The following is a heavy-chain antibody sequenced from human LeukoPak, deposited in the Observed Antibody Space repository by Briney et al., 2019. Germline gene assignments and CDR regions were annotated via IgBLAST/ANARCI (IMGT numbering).Heavy chain of an antibody. J-gene: IGHJ6*02. D-gene: IGHD2-15*01. CDR3: TRHIDRYCSGAGCYLYYYYGLDV. Sequence: GGSLRLSCAASGFTFGSYAMSWVRQASGKGLEWVGRIRSKANSYVTAYAASVNGRFTISRDDSQNTAYLQMISLQTEDTAVYYCTRHIDRYCSGAGCYLYYYYGLDVWGQGTTVTVAS. CDR2: IRSKANSYVT. CDR1: GFTFGSYA. V-gene: IGHV3-73*01.